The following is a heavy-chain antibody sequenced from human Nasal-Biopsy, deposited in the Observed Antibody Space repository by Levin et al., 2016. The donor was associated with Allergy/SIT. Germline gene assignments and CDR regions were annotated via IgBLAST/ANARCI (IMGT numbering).Heavy chain of an antibody. J-gene: IGHJ6*02. V-gene: IGHV4-39*02. CDR1: GYSVMTNDYY. Sequence: SETLSLTCSVSGYSVMTNDYYWAWIRQTPGKGLEWIGTIFHSGTAYYSKSLKSRVTISVDTSKNIFSLTLTSVTAADTSIYYCARGERVRANLCRSGMCYRGYLYNAMDVWGQGTTVIVS. CDR3: ARGERVRANLCRSGMCYRGYLYNAMDV. D-gene: IGHD2-15*01. CDR2: IFHSGTA.